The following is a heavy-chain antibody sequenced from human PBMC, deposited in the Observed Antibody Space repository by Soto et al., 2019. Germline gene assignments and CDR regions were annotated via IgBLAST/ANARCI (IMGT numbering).Heavy chain of an antibody. Sequence: PSETLSLTCNSSGGPLSSFYYSWIRQAPGKGLEWIGHIYYTGSTNYNPSLKSRVTMSVDTSKNQFSLKLTSVTAADTAVYFCAVTRGGAHPHDIWGQGTMVTVSS. V-gene: IGHV4-59*01. J-gene: IGHJ3*02. CDR2: IYYTGST. D-gene: IGHD2-21*02. CDR1: GGPLSSFY. CDR3: AVTRGGAHPHDI.